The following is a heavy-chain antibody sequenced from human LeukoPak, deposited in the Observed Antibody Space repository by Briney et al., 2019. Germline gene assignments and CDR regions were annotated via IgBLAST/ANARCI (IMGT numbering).Heavy chain of an antibody. Sequence: ASVKVSCKVSGYTLTELSMHWVRQAPGKGLEWMGGFDPEDGETIYAQKFQGRVTMTEDTSTDTAYMELSSLRSEDTAVYYCATPHPLGYCSSTSCPYDAFDIWGQGTMVTVSS. CDR2: FDPEDGET. V-gene: IGHV1-24*01. CDR1: GYTLTELS. J-gene: IGHJ3*02. D-gene: IGHD2-2*01. CDR3: ATPHPLGYCSSTSCPYDAFDI.